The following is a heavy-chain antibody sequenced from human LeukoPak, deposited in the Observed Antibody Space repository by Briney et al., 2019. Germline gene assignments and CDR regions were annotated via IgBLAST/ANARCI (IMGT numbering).Heavy chain of an antibody. CDR3: ARERRAWGEDF. Sequence: GASVKVSCKASGYTFTGYYMHWVRQAPGQGLEWMGWINPNSGGTNYAQKFQGRVTMTRDTSISTAYMELSSLQSEDTAVYYCARERRAWGEDFWGQGTLVTVSS. V-gene: IGHV1-2*02. J-gene: IGHJ4*02. CDR2: INPNSGGT. D-gene: IGHD3-16*01. CDR1: GYTFTGYY.